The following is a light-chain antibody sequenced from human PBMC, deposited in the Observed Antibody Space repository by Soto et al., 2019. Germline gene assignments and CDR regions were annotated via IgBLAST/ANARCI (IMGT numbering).Light chain of an antibody. CDR1: QSVDSW. CDR3: QRYTDYSRM. CDR2: KAS. Sequence: DIQMTQSPSTLSASIGDRVTITCRTSQSVDSWLAWYQQKPGKAPKLLIYKASSLQTGVPSRFSGSGSGTEFTLTISRLQADDFATYYCQRYTDYSRMFGQGTKVEIK. V-gene: IGKV1-5*03. J-gene: IGKJ1*01.